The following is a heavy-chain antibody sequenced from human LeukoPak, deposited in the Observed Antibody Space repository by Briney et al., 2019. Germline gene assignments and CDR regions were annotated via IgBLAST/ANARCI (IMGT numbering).Heavy chain of an antibody. D-gene: IGHD2-2*01. CDR3: AVFTSWHVGY. V-gene: IGHV4-59*05. CDR2: IYHSGST. CDR1: GFTFSSYN. J-gene: IGHJ4*02. Sequence: PGGSLRLSCAASGFTFSSYNMNWVRQPPGKGLEWIGSIYHSGSTYYNPSLKSRVTISVDTSKNQFSLKLSSVTAADTAIYYCAVFTSWHVGYWGQGALVTVSS.